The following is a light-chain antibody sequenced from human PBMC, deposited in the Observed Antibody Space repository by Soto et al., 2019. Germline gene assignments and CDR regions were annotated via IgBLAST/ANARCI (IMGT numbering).Light chain of an antibody. V-gene: IGLV2-8*01. J-gene: IGLJ1*01. Sequence: VLHHPPSASLSPGHSVRISRPRTSRDIGGYNYVSWYQQHPGKAPKLMIYEVSKRSSGVPDRFSGSKSGNTASLTVSGLQAEDEADYYCSSYAGSNNYVFGSGTKVTVL. CDR1: SRDIGGYNY. CDR3: SSYAGSNNYV. CDR2: EVS.